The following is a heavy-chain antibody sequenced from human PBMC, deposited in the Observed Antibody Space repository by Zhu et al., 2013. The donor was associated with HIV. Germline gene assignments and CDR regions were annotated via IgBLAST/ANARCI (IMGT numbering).Heavy chain of an antibody. CDR2: IYHSGST. CDR3: ARDGRVTGFDP. Sequence: QVQLQESGSGLVKPSQTLSLTCAVSGGSISSGGYSWSWIRQPPGKGLEWIGYIYHSGSTYYNPSLKSRVTISVDRSKNQFSLKLSSVTAADTAVYYCARDGRVTGFDPWGQGTLVTVSS. D-gene: IGHD1-20*01. V-gene: IGHV4-30-2*01. CDR1: GGSISSGGYS. J-gene: IGHJ5*02.